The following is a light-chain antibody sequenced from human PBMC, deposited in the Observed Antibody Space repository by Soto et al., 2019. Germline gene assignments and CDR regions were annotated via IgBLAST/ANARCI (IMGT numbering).Light chain of an antibody. CDR1: QSVSSY. V-gene: IGKV3-20*01. CDR2: GAS. J-gene: IGKJ1*01. Sequence: EIVLTQSPGTLSLSPGERATLSCRASQSVSSYLAWYQQKPGQAPRLLIYGASSRATGIPDRFSGSGSGTDFTLTISRLEPEDFAVYYCQQYDSSRTFGRGTKVDIK. CDR3: QQYDSSRT.